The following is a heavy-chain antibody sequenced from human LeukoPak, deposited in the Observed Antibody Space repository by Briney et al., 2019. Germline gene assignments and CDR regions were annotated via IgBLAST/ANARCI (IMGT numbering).Heavy chain of an antibody. CDR1: GFTFSSYA. Sequence: GRSLRLSCAASGFTFSSYAMHWVRQAPGKGLEWVAVISCDGSNKYYADSVKGRFTISRDNSKNTLYLQMNSLRAEDTAVYYCARAEDYYDSSGSIDFDYWGQGTLVTVSS. J-gene: IGHJ4*02. CDR3: ARAEDYYDSSGSIDFDY. D-gene: IGHD3-22*01. V-gene: IGHV3-30-3*01. CDR2: ISCDGSNK.